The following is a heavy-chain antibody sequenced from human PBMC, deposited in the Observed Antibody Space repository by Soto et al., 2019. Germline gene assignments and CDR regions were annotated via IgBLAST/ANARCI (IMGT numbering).Heavy chain of an antibody. D-gene: IGHD3-10*01. Sequence: QVQLVQSGAEVRTPGASVKISCKASGYTFTSYSMNWVRQAPGQRLEWMGIINPSGGSTTYAQKFQGRITMTRDTSMGTVYMELSGLRSDDTAVYYCARDPYDTLVGFLFWGQGTLVSVAS. CDR1: GYTFTSYS. V-gene: IGHV1-46*01. J-gene: IGHJ4*02. CDR2: INPSGGST. CDR3: ARDPYDTLVGFLF.